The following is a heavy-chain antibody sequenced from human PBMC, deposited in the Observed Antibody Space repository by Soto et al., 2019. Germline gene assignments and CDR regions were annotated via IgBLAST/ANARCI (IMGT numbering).Heavy chain of an antibody. D-gene: IGHD3-22*01. CDR2: IYYSGST. V-gene: IGHV4-30-4*01. Sequence: PSETLSLTCTVSGGSISSGDYYWSWIRQPPGKGLEWIGYIYYSGSTYYNPSLKSRVTISVDTSKNQFSLKLSSVTAADTAVYYCARDGGYDSSGYYYDYWGQGTLVTVSS. CDR3: ARDGGYDSSGYYYDY. CDR1: GGSISSGDYY. J-gene: IGHJ4*02.